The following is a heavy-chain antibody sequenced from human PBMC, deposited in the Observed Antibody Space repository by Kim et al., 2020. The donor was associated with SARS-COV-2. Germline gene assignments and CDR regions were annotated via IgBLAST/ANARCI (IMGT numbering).Heavy chain of an antibody. J-gene: IGHJ4*02. Sequence: SVKVSCKASGGTFSSYAISWVRQAPGQGLEWMGGIIPIFGTANYAQKFQGRVTITADESTSTAYMELSSLRSEDTAVYYCARGPSTNYDSSGYYSIWGQGTLVTVSS. V-gene: IGHV1-69*13. CDR2: IIPIFGTA. D-gene: IGHD3-22*01. CDR3: ARGPSTNYDSSGYYSI. CDR1: GGTFSSYA.